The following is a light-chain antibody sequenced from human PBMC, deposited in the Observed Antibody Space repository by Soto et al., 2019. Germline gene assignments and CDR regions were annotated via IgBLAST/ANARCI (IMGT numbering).Light chain of an antibody. J-gene: IGKJ1*01. CDR3: QQYGASPWT. CDR2: GAS. Sequence: EIVLTQSPATLSVSPGERATLSCRASQSVSNNLAWYQQKPGQAPRLLIYGASTRATGIPARFSGSGSGTDFTLTISRLEPEDFAVYSCQQYGASPWTFGQGTKVDIK. CDR1: QSVSNN. V-gene: IGKV3-20*01.